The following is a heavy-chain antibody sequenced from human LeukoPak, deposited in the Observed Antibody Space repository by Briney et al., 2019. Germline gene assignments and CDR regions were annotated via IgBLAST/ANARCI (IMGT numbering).Heavy chain of an antibody. V-gene: IGHV1-2*02. Sequence: ASVKVSCKASGYTFTGYYMHWVRQAPGQGLEWMGWINPNSGGTYYAQKFQGRVTMTRDTSISTAYMELSRLRSDDTAVYYCARELSESYFDYWGQGTLVTVSS. J-gene: IGHJ4*02. CDR3: ARELSESYFDY. CDR2: INPNSGGT. CDR1: GYTFTGYY.